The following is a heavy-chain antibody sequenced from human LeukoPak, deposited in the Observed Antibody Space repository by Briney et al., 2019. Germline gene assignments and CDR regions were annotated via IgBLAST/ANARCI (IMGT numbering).Heavy chain of an antibody. CDR1: GYTFTGYY. V-gene: IGHV1-2*02. CDR3: ARSTTPNENEYFEH. J-gene: IGHJ1*01. D-gene: IGHD2/OR15-2a*01. CDR2: INPNSGGT. Sequence: ASVKVSCKASGYTFTGYYMHWVRQAPGQGLEWMGWINPNSGGTNYAQKFQGRVTMTRDTSISTVYMELSRLRSDDTAVYYCARSTTPNENEYFEHWGQGTLVTVSS.